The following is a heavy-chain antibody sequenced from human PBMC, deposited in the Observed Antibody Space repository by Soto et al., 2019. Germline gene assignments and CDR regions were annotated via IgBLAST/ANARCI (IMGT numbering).Heavy chain of an antibody. CDR2: IYYSGST. Sequence: SETLSLTWTVSGGSISRYCWSWIRQPPGKGLEWVGYIYYSGSTNYNPSLKSRVTISVDTSKNQFSLKLSSVTAADTAVYYCARDAVGAYRFDPWGQGTLVTVPQ. D-gene: IGHD1-26*01. J-gene: IGHJ5*02. V-gene: IGHV4-59*01. CDR1: GGSISRYC. CDR3: ARDAVGAYRFDP.